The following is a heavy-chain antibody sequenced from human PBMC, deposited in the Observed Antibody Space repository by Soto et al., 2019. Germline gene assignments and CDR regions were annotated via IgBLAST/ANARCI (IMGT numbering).Heavy chain of an antibody. CDR1: GFTFSDYY. J-gene: IGHJ4*02. CDR3: GRDQMAVAGPTTPDY. CDR2: ISSSGSTI. D-gene: IGHD6-19*01. Sequence: AGSLRLSCAASGFTFSDYYMSWIRQAPGKGLEWVSYISSSGSTIYYADSVKGRFTISRDNAKNSLYLQMNSLRAEDTAVYYCGRDQMAVAGPTTPDYWGQGTLVTVYS. V-gene: IGHV3-11*01.